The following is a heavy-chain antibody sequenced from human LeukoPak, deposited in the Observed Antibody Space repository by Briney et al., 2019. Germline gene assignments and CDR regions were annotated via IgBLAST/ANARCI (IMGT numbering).Heavy chain of an antibody. CDR1: GGSISSYY. Sequence: ASETLSLTCTVSGGSISSYYWSWIRQPPGKGLEWIGYIYYSGSTNYNPSLKSRVTISVATSKNQFSLKLSSVTAADTAVYYCARLVGKLRAFDIWGQGTMVTVSS. D-gene: IGHD2-15*01. J-gene: IGHJ3*02. CDR2: IYYSGST. CDR3: ARLVGKLRAFDI. V-gene: IGHV4-59*08.